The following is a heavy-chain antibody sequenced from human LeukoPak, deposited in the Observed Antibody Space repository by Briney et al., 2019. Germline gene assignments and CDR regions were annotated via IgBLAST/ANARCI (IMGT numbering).Heavy chain of an antibody. D-gene: IGHD4-17*01. CDR3: ARDSEDGDDAFDI. CDR1: GGSISSGSYY. CDR2: IYTSGST. J-gene: IGHJ3*02. Sequence: SQTLSLTCTVSGGSISSGSYYWSWIRQPAGKGLEWIGRIYTSGSTNYNPSLKSRVTISVDTSKNQLSLKLSSVTAADTAVCYCARDSEDGDDAFDIWGQGTMVTVSS. V-gene: IGHV4-61*02.